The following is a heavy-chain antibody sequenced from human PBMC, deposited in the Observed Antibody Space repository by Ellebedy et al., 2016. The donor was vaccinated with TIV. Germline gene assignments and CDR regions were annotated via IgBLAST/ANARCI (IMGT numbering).Heavy chain of an antibody. Sequence: AASVKVTCKASGYTFTGYYMHWVRQAPGRGLEWMGWINPNSGGTNYAQKFQGRVTMTRDTSISTAYMELSRLRSDDTAVYYCARDGMVRGVITPFDYWGQGTLVTVSS. CDR3: ARDGMVRGVITPFDY. CDR2: INPNSGGT. D-gene: IGHD3-10*01. V-gene: IGHV1-2*02. J-gene: IGHJ4*02. CDR1: GYTFTGYY.